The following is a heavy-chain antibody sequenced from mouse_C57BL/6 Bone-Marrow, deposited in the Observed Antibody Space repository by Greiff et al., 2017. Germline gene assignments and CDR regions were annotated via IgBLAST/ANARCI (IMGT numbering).Heavy chain of an antibody. D-gene: IGHD1-1*01. J-gene: IGHJ1*03. V-gene: IGHV6-3*01. CDR1: GFTFSNYW. CDR2: IRLKSDNYAT. CDR3: TDGSSPWYFDV. Sequence: EVQVVESGGGLVQPGGSMKLSCVASGFTFSNYWLNWVRQSPEKGLEWVAQIRLKSDNYATHYAESVKGRFTISRDDSKSSVYLKMNNVRAEDTGIYYCTDGSSPWYFDVWGTGTTVTVSS.